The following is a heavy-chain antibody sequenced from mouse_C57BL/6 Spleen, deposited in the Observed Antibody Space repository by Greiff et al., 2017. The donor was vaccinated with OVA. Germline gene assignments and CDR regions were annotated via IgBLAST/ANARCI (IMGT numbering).Heavy chain of an antibody. CDR1: GFNIKDDY. CDR2: IDPKNGDT. CDR3: THLYYGSSYNFFDY. Sequence: EVKLQESGAELVRPGASVKLSCTASGFNIKDDYMHWVKQRPEQGLEWIGWIDPKNGDTEYASKFQGKATITADTSSNTAYLQLSSLTSEDTAVYYCTHLYYGSSYNFFDYWGQGTTLTVSS. V-gene: IGHV14-4*01. J-gene: IGHJ2*01. D-gene: IGHD1-1*01.